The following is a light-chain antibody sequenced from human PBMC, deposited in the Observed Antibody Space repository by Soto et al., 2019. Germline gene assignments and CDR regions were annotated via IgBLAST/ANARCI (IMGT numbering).Light chain of an antibody. CDR1: QNVLSD. CDR3: QEYRSWPRT. CDR2: GAT. J-gene: IGKJ1*01. V-gene: IGKV3-15*01. Sequence: EILLTQSPATLSVSPGETATLSCRASQNVLSDLAWYQQKPGQAPRLLVYGATTRATDAPAKFLASGSGTEFSLTIGSLESEDYGTYYCQEYRSWPRTFGQGSKVEI.